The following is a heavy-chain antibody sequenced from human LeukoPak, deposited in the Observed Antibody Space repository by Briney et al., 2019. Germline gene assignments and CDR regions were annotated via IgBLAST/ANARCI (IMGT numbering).Heavy chain of an antibody. V-gene: IGHV4-4*07. CDR3: ARERNYYDSSGYNDAFDI. D-gene: IGHD3-22*01. J-gene: IGHJ3*02. CDR2: IYTSGST. Sequence: SETLSLTCTVPDGSISSYYWSWIRQPAGKGLEWIGRIYTSGSTNYNPSLKSRVTMSVDTSKNQFSLKLSSVTAADTAVYYCARERNYYDSSGYNDAFDIWGQGTMVTVSS. CDR1: DGSISSYY.